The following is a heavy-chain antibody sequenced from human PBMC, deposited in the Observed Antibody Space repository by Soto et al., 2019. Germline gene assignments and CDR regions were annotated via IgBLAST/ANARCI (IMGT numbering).Heavy chain of an antibody. J-gene: IGHJ4*02. CDR1: GWPINRRAYL. Sequence: SETLSLTCYVSGWPINRRAYLRGWLRPPPGKGLEWSGSIYYSGSTYYNPSLKSRVTISVDTSKNQFSLKLSSVTAADTAVYYCARLAAVQTYYFDYWGQGTLVTVSS. V-gene: IGHV4-39*01. CDR2: IYYSGST. D-gene: IGHD6-13*01. CDR3: ARLAAVQTYYFDY.